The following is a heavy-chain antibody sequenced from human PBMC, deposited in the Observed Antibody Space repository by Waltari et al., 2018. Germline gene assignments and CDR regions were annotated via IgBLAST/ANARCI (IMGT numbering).Heavy chain of an antibody. CDR1: GGSFSGYN. CDR2: ISDSGGT. D-gene: IGHD7-27*01. CDR3: ARDSELGAVFDI. Sequence: QVQLQQWGAGLLKPSETLSLSCTVYGGSFSGYNWTWLGQTPGKGLEWFGEISDSGGTKYTPSLKSRVTISLETSKNQFSLKLASVTAADTGMYYCARDSELGAVFDIWGQGTMVTVSS. J-gene: IGHJ3*02. V-gene: IGHV4-34*01.